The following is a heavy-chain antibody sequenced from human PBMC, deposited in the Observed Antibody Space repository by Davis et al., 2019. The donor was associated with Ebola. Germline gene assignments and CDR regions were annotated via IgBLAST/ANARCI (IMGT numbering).Heavy chain of an antibody. CDR3: ASLRRTITGMDDGFDM. D-gene: IGHD1-20*01. CDR1: EDSFTSYW. CDR2: IYTGDSDT. V-gene: IGHV5-51*01. Sequence: PGGSLRLSCKDSEDSFTSYWIGWVRQMPGKGLEWMGIIYTGDSDTRYSPSFRGRVTISADKSTRTAYLQWGSLKASDTAMYYCASLRRTITGMDDGFDMWGQGTMVTVSS. J-gene: IGHJ3*02.